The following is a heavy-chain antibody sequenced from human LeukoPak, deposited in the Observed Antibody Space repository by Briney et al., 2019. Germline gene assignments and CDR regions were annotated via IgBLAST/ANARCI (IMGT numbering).Heavy chain of an antibody. CDR3: ARTRDSGSSDI. V-gene: IGHV4-38-2*02. Sequence: SETLSLTCTVSGYSISSGYYWGWIRQPPGKGLEWIGSIYHSGSTYYNPSLKSRVTISVDTSKNQFSLKLSSVTAADTAVYYCARTRDSGSSDIWGQGTMVTVSS. CDR1: GYSISSGYY. J-gene: IGHJ3*02. D-gene: IGHD3-10*01. CDR2: IYHSGST.